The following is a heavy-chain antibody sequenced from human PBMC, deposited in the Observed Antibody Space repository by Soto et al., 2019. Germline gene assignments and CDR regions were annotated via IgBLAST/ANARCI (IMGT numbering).Heavy chain of an antibody. CDR3: ARDSAAAEVWYYYYGMDV. Sequence: QVQLVQSGAEVKKPGSSVKVSCKASGGTFSSYAISWVRQAPGQGLEWMGGFIPIFGTANYAQKFQGRVTITADESTSTAYMELSSLRSEDTAVYYCARDSAAAEVWYYYYGMDVWGQGTTVTVSS. V-gene: IGHV1-69*01. CDR2: FIPIFGTA. CDR1: GGTFSSYA. J-gene: IGHJ6*02. D-gene: IGHD6-13*01.